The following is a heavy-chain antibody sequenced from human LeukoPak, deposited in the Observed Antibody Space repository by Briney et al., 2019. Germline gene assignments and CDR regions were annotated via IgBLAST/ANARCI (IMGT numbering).Heavy chain of an antibody. Sequence: PSETLSLTCAVYGGSFSGYYWSWIRQPPGKGLEWIGEINHSGSTNYNPSLKSRVTISVDTSKNQFSLKLSSVTAADTAVYYCARGVGSRLWLLPYYYYMDVWGKGTTVTVSS. CDR1: GGSFSGYY. D-gene: IGHD5-18*01. CDR3: ARGVGSRLWLLPYYYYMDV. V-gene: IGHV4-34*01. J-gene: IGHJ6*03. CDR2: INHSGST.